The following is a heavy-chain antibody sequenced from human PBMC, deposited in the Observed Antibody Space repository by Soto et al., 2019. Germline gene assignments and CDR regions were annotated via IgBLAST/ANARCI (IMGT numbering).Heavy chain of an antibody. CDR2: ISAYNGNT. CDR1: GYTFTSYG. Sequence: GASVKVSCKASGYTFTSYGISWVRQAPGQGLEWMGWISAYNGNTNYAQKLQGRVTMTTDTSTSTAYMELRSLRSDDTAVYYCARRIAVAGNGELGNWFDPWGQGTLVTVSS. V-gene: IGHV1-18*01. D-gene: IGHD6-19*01. J-gene: IGHJ5*02. CDR3: ARRIAVAGNGELGNWFDP.